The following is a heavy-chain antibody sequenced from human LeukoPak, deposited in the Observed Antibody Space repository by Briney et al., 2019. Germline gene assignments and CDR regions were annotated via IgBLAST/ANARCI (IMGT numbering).Heavy chain of an antibody. CDR1: GFTVSSNY. Sequence: GGSLRLSCVASGFTVSSNYMSWVRQAPGKGLEWVADIDQDESEENYVDSVKGRFTISRDDAKNSLYLQMNSLRAEDTAVYYCAREDCSSTSCYGGFDYWGQGTLVTVSS. D-gene: IGHD2-2*01. V-gene: IGHV3-7*01. CDR2: IDQDESEE. CDR3: AREDCSSTSCYGGFDY. J-gene: IGHJ4*02.